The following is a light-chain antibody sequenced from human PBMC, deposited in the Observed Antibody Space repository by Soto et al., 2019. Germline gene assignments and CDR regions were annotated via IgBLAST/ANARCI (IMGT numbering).Light chain of an antibody. V-gene: IGKV1-12*01. CDR3: QQASSFPLT. CDR1: QGISSW. J-gene: IGKJ4*01. CDR2: KAS. Sequence: DIQMTQSPSSVSASIGDRVTITCRASQGISSWLAWYQQKPGKPPKLLIYKASNLQSGVPSRFSGSGSGTDFTLTINNLQPEDFSTYYCQQASSFPLTFGGGTKVEIK.